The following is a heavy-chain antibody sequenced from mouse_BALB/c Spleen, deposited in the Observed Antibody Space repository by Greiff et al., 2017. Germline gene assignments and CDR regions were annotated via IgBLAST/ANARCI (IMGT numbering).Heavy chain of an antibody. CDR1: GFTFSSYA. D-gene: IGHD2-4*01. CDR3: ARGRDYDLYYYAMDY. Sequence: EVMLVESGGGLVKPGGSLKLSCAASGFTFSSYAMSWVRQTPEKRLEWVASISSGGSTYYPDSVKGRFTISRDNARNILYLQMSSLRSEDTAMYYCARGRDYDLYYYAMDYWGQGTSVTVSS. CDR2: ISSGGST. J-gene: IGHJ4*01. V-gene: IGHV5-6-5*01.